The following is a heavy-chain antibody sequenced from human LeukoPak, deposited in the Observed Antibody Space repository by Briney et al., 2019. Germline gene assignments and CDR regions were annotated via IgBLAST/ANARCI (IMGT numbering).Heavy chain of an antibody. J-gene: IGHJ4*02. CDR2: MNPNSGNT. Sequence: GASVKVSCKASGYTFTSYDINWVRQATGQGLEWMGWMNPNSGNTGYAQKFQGRVTMTRNTSISTAYMELSSLRSEDTAVYYCARDRLRIAAAGGGFAYWGQGTLVTVSS. V-gene: IGHV1-8*01. CDR1: GYTFTSYD. D-gene: IGHD6-13*01. CDR3: ARDRLRIAAAGGGFAY.